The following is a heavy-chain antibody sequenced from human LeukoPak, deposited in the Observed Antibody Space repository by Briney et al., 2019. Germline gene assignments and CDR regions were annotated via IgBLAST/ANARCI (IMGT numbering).Heavy chain of an antibody. CDR1: GGSISGYY. Sequence: PSETLSLTCTVSGGSISGYYWSWIRQPPGKGLEWIGYIYYSGSTNYNPSLKSRVTISVDTSKNQFSLKLSSVTAADTAVYYCASGSDYYDSSGYDAFDIWGQGTMVTVSS. CDR3: ASGSDYYDSSGYDAFDI. J-gene: IGHJ3*02. V-gene: IGHV4-59*08. D-gene: IGHD3-22*01. CDR2: IYYSGST.